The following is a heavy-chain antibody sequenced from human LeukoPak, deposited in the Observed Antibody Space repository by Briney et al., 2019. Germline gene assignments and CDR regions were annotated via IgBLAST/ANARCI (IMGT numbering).Heavy chain of an antibody. J-gene: IGHJ2*01. V-gene: IGHV3-74*01. Sequence: GGSLTLSCAASGFAIRSYWMHWVCHDPGKGLVWVSRIKSDGSSTRYADSVKGRFTISRDNAKNTLYLQMNSLRAEDTAIYYCARSADPNRGSGWYFDLWGQGTQVTVSS. D-gene: IGHD7-27*01. CDR1: GFAIRSYW. CDR2: IKSDGSST. CDR3: ARSADPNRGSGWYFDL.